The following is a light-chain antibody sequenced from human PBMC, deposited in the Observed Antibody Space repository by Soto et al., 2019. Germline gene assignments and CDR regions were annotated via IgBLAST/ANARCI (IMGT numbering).Light chain of an antibody. V-gene: IGKV3-11*01. CDR2: DAS. CDR3: QQGSNWPT. J-gene: IGKJ4*01. CDR1: QSISSY. Sequence: EIVLTQSPATLSLSPGERATLSCRASQSISSYLAWYQQKPGQAPRLLIYDASNGATGIPARFSGSGSGTDFSLTISSLEPEDFAVYYCQQGSNWPTFGGGTKVEIK.